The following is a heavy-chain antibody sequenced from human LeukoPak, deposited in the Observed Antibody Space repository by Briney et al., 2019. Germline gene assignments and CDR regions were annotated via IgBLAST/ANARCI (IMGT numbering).Heavy chain of an antibody. V-gene: IGHV4-39*07. D-gene: IGHD3-3*01. CDR3: ARGHDSIKTFGEVIKSRTRWFDP. CDR1: GGSISSGSYN. J-gene: IGHJ5*02. Sequence: SETLSLTCTVSGGSISSGSYNWGWIRQPPGKGLEWIGSIYYSGKTYYNPSLKSRVSISLDTSKNQFSLKLSSVTAADTAVYYCARGHDSIKTFGEVIKSRTRWFDPWGQGTLVTVSS. CDR2: IYYSGKT.